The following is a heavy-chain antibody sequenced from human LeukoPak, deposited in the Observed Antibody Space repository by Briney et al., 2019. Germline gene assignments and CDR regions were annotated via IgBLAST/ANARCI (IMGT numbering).Heavy chain of an antibody. Sequence: ASVKVSFKATGYTFTSNYLHWMRQAPGQGIDWMGIINPNCCSTNYAQKFQGRLIITRDTSTSTVYMDVHSLIAADRAGYYYARAAGIVVVVAATFDYWGPGTLVTVS. J-gene: IGHJ4*02. CDR3: ARAAGIVVVVAATFDY. CDR2: INPNCCST. D-gene: IGHD2-15*01. V-gene: IGHV1-46*01. CDR1: GYTFTSNY.